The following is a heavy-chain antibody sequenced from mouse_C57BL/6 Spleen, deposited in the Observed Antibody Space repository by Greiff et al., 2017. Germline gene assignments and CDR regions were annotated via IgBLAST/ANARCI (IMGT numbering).Heavy chain of an antibody. J-gene: IGHJ4*01. CDR2: IRNKANNHAT. CDR3: ARPPRTTEVDYYAMDY. CDR1: GFTFSDAW. V-gene: IGHV6-6*01. Sequence: EVKLVESGGGLVQPGGSMKLSCAASGFTFSDAWMDWVRQSPEKGLEWVAEIRNKANNHATYYAVSVKGRFTISRDDSKSSVYLQMNSLRAEDTGIYYWARPPRTTEVDYYAMDYWGQGTSVTVSS. D-gene: IGHD1-1*01.